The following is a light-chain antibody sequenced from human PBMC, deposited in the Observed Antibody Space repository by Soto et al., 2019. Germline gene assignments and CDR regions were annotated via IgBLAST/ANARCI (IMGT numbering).Light chain of an antibody. V-gene: IGKV3-20*01. CDR1: QSVSSNY. Sequence: EIVMTQSPATLSVSPGERATLSCRASQSVSSNYLGWYQQKPGQAPSLLIYSASTRAAGTPDRFSGSVSGTDFTLTSSRLEAEDFAVYYCQQYGSSPWTFGQGTKVDIK. CDR2: SAS. CDR3: QQYGSSPWT. J-gene: IGKJ1*01.